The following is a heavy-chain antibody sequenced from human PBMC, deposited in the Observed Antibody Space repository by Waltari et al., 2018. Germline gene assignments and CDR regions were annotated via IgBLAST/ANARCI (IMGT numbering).Heavy chain of an antibody. J-gene: IGHJ4*02. V-gene: IGHV3-30*01. Sequence: QVQLVESGGGVVQPGRSLRLSCAASGITFSSHAMHWVRQAPGKGLEWVAVISSDGNNKYYGDSVKGRFTMSRDNSKNTLFLQMNSLRADDTAVYFCARGEIWVGVAYFDNWGQGTLVTVSS. D-gene: IGHD1-26*01. CDR3: ARGEIWVGVAYFDN. CDR2: ISSDGNNK. CDR1: GITFSSHA.